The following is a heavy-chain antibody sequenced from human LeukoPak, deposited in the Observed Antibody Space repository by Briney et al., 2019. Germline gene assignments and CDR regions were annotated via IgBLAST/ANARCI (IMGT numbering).Heavy chain of an antibody. D-gene: IGHD2-15*01. CDR2: IYHSGST. J-gene: IGHJ5*02. CDR3: ARGVYCSGGGCYSAWFDP. V-gene: IGHV4-59*01. CDR1: GGSISSYY. Sequence: PSETLSLTCTVSGGSISSYYWSWIRQPPGKGLEWIGNIYHSGSTNYNPSLKSRVTISVDTSKNQFSLNLSSVTAADTALYYCARGVYCSGGGCYSAWFDPWGQGTLVTVSS.